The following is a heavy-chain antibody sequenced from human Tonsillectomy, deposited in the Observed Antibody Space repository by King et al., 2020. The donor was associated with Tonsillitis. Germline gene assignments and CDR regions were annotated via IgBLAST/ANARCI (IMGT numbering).Heavy chain of an antibody. CDR3: AKEYYYDSSGYYRPEYFQH. CDR1: GFTFSSYA. J-gene: IGHJ1*01. D-gene: IGHD3-22*01. Sequence: VQLVESGGGLVQPGGALRLSCGASGFTFSSYAMSWVRQAPGKGLEWVSGVSGSGGSPYYADSVKGRVTISRDNSKNTLYLQMNSLRAEDTAVYYWAKEYYYDSSGYYRPEYFQHWGQGTLVTVSS. CDR2: VSGSGGSP. V-gene: IGHV3-23*04.